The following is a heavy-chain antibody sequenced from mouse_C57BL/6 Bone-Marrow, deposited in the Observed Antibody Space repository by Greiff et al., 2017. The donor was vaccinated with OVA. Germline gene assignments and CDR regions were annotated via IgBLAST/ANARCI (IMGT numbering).Heavy chain of an antibody. CDR2: ITHSGET. D-gene: IGHD4-1*01. CDR3: AGELAWFAY. Sequence: QVQLQQSGPGLVKPSQSLFLTCSITGFPITSGYYWIWIRQSPGKPLEWMGYITHSGETFYNPSLQSPISITRETSKNQIFLQLNSVTTEDTAMYYCAGELAWFAYWGQGTLVTVSA. V-gene: IGHV12-3*01. J-gene: IGHJ3*01. CDR1: GFPITSGYY.